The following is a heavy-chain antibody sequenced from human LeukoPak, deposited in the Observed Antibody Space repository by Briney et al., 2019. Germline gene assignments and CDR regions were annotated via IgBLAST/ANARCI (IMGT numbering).Heavy chain of an antibody. Sequence: PGGSLRLSCAASGFTLSSYDMHWVRQATGKGLEWVSAIGTAGDPYYPGSVKGRFTVSRENAKNSLYLQMNSLRAGDTAVYYCARGTYCTSTRCESDAFDIWGQGTMVTVSS. V-gene: IGHV3-13*05. D-gene: IGHD2-2*01. CDR2: IGTAGDP. CDR3: ARGTYCTSTRCESDAFDI. CDR1: GFTLSSYD. J-gene: IGHJ3*02.